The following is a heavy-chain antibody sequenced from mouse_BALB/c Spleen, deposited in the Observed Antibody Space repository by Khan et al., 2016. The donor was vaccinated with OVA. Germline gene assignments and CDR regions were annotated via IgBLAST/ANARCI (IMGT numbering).Heavy chain of an antibody. CDR1: GYTFTSYW. CDR3: ARSNYYGNGLYAMDY. Sequence: DLVKPGASVKLSCKASGYTFTSYWINWIKQRPGQGLEWVGHIGPGSGNPYYNEIFKGKATLTVDTSSSTVYIQLSSLSSEDSAVSFCARSNYYGNGLYAMDYWGQGTSVTGSS. V-gene: IGHV1S41*01. J-gene: IGHJ4*01. CDR2: IGPGSGNP. D-gene: IGHD1-1*01.